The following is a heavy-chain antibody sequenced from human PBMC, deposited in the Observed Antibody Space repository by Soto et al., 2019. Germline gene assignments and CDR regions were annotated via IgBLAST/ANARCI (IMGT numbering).Heavy chain of an antibody. Sequence: QVQLQESGPGLVKASETLSLTCTVSGGSMFSYYWSWIRQPAGKGLEWIARIYGSGGTNYNPSLKSRVPMSLDTSKNKSSLRLTSVTAADTAVYYCAREGASSYASRHFDNWGPGTLVTVSS. CDR1: GGSMFSYY. D-gene: IGHD3-16*01. CDR2: IYGSGGT. V-gene: IGHV4-4*07. J-gene: IGHJ4*02. CDR3: AREGASSYASRHFDN.